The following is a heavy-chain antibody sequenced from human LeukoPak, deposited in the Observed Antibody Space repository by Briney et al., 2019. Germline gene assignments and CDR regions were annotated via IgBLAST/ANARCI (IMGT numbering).Heavy chain of an antibody. D-gene: IGHD3-22*01. CDR2: VNQDGSEK. Sequence: GGSLRLSCAASGFTLGKYCMTWVRQAPRKGLEWVASVNQDGSEKYYVDSVKGRFIISRDNAQSSLFLHMNSLRAEDTAVYYCARLSLEGEESSVYRSFDYWGQGTLVTVSS. J-gene: IGHJ4*02. CDR3: ARLSLEGEESSVYRSFDY. V-gene: IGHV3-7*05. CDR1: GFTLGKYC.